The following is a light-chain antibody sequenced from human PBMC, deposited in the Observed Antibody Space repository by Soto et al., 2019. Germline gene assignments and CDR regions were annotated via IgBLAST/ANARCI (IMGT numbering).Light chain of an antibody. CDR2: DDS. CDR1: NIETKS. J-gene: IGLJ1*01. V-gene: IGLV3-21*02. Sequence: SYELTQPPSVSVAPGQTARITCGGSNIETKSVHWYRQKAGQAPVLVVCDDSVRPSGIPERFSGSNSGNTATLTISRVEAGDEADYYCQVWDSTSDHYVFGTGTKVTVL. CDR3: QVWDSTSDHYV.